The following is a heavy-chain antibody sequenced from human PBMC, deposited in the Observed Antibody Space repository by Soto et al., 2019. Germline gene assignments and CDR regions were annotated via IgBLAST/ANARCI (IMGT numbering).Heavy chain of an antibody. J-gene: IGHJ4*02. V-gene: IGHV4-59*08. D-gene: IGHD1-26*01. Sequence: QVQLQESGPGLVKPSETLSLTCTVTGGSTSSYYWSWLRQPPGKGLEWIGYNSYSGSTDYNPSLKSRVTISVDTSKNPFSLKLSSATAADTAVYYCARHGGSYSFDYWGQGTLVTVSS. CDR3: ARHGGSYSFDY. CDR2: NSYSGST. CDR1: GGSTSSYY.